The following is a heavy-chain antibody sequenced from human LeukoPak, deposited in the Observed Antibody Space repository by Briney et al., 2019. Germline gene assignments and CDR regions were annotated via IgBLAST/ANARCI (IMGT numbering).Heavy chain of an antibody. CDR3: ATAPNYDSSGYDY. CDR2: IIPILGIA. D-gene: IGHD3-22*01. V-gene: IGHV1-69*04. CDR1: GGTFSSYA. J-gene: IGHJ4*02. Sequence: SVKVSCKASGGTFSSYAISWVRQAPGQGLEWMGRIIPILGIANYAQKFQGRVTITADKSTSTAYMELSSLRSEDTAVYYCATAPNYDSSGYDYWGQGTLVTVSS.